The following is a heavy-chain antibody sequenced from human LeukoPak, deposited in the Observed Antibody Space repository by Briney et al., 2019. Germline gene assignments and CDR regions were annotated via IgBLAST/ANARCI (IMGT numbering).Heavy chain of an antibody. CDR3: ATYRQVLLPFES. V-gene: IGHV3-48*01. J-gene: IGHJ4*02. CDR1: GFTFSSYS. CDR2: ISRSSSTI. D-gene: IGHD5-18*01. Sequence: GGSLRLSCAASGFTFSSYSMNWVRQAPGKGLEWVSYISRSSSTIYYADPVRGRFTISRDNSKSILSLQMNSLRAEDTAIYYCATYRQVLLPFESWGQGTLVTVSS.